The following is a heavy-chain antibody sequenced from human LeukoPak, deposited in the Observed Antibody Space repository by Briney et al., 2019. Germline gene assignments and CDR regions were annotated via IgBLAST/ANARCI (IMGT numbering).Heavy chain of an antibody. CDR2: ISFDGNDK. J-gene: IGHJ4*02. D-gene: IGHD3-16*01. Sequence: GRSLRLSCAASGFGFGSYNMYWVRQAPGKGLEWVTLISFDGNDKKYADSVKGRFTVSRDNSRNTLFLQMNSLRTEDTAVYYCAKDSRGEYFDYWGQGTLVTVSS. V-gene: IGHV3-30*18. CDR3: AKDSRGEYFDY. CDR1: GFGFGSYN.